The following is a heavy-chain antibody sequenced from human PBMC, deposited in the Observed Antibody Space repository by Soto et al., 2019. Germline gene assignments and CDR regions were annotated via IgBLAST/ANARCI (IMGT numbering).Heavy chain of an antibody. CDR3: TRVEEYGYTGVWFDP. CDR1: GFTFGDYA. CDR2: TRSKGYGGTT. D-gene: IGHD5-12*01. Sequence: GGSLRLSCTASGFTFGDYAMSWFRQAPGKGLEWVGFTRSKGYGGTTEYAASVKGRFTISRDDSKSIAYLQMNSLKTEDTAVYYCTRVEEYGYTGVWFDPWGQGILVTVS. J-gene: IGHJ5*02. V-gene: IGHV3-49*03.